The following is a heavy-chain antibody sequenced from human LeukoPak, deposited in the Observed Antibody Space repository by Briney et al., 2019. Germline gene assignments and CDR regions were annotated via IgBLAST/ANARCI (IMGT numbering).Heavy chain of an antibody. V-gene: IGHV3-23*01. Sequence: GGSLRLSCAASGFTFSSYAMSWVRQAPGKGLEWVSAVSGNGFSTYYADSVKGRFTISRDNSGNTLYLQMNSLRAEDTAVYFCAKSIISATFYYYYGMDVWGQGTTVTVSS. J-gene: IGHJ6*02. CDR3: AKSIISATFYYYYGMDV. CDR2: VSGNGFST. CDR1: GFTFSSYA. D-gene: IGHD2-15*01.